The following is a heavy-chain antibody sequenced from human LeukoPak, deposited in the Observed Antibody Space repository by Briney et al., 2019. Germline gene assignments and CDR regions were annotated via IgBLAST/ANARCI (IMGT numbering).Heavy chain of an antibody. Sequence: GGSLRLSCAASGFTVSSNYMSWVRQAPGKGLEWVSVIYSGGSTYYADSVKGRFTISRDNSKNTLYLQMNSLRAEDTAVYYCARGTPAPQIDNWFDPWGQGTLVTVSS. D-gene: IGHD3-22*01. CDR3: ARGTPAPQIDNWFDP. J-gene: IGHJ5*02. CDR1: GFTVSSNY. V-gene: IGHV3-66*02. CDR2: IYSGGST.